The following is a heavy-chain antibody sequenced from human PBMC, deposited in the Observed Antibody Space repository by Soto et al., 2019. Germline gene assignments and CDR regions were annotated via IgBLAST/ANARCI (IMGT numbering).Heavy chain of an antibody. CDR1: GFTFTNYA. J-gene: IGHJ4*02. CDR3: AKPPGLTSYYGSRRYSSSNLAPVNDY. V-gene: IGHV3-23*01. Sequence: GGSLRLSCATSGFTFTNYAMSWVRQAPGKGLEWVSAISGTGGTTYYADSVKGRFTISRDSSKNTVYLQMNSLRVEDTAVYYCAKPPGLTSYYGSRRYSSSNLAPVNDYWGQGTLVTVSS. CDR2: ISGTGGTT. D-gene: IGHD3-22*01.